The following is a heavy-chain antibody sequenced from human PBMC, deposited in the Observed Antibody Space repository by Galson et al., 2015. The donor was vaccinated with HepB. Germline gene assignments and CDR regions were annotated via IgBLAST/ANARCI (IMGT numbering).Heavy chain of an antibody. V-gene: IGHV1-24*01. Sequence: SVKVSCKVSGYTLTELSMHWVRQAPGKGLEWMGGFDPEDGETIYAQKFQGRVTMTEDTSTDTAYMELSSLRAEDTAVYYCAKDVPSSGWYNAFDIWGQGTMVTVSS. CDR1: GYTLTELS. D-gene: IGHD6-19*01. J-gene: IGHJ3*02. CDR2: FDPEDGET. CDR3: AKDVPSSGWYNAFDI.